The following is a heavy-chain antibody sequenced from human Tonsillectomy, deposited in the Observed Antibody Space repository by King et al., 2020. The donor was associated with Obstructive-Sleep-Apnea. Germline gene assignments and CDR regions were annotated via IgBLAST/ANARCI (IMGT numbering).Heavy chain of an antibody. Sequence: VQLVESGGGVVQPGRSLRLSCAASGFTFTNYGMHWVRQAPGKGLEWVAVISFDGDNKFYTDSVQGRFIISRDNSKNTLYLQMNSLRVEDTAMYFCAKYENSGGSALYPLYYWGQGILVTVSS. CDR2: ISFDGDNK. J-gene: IGHJ4*02. V-gene: IGHV3-30*18. CDR1: GFTFTNYG. D-gene: IGHD3-22*01. CDR3: AKYENSGGSALYPLYY.